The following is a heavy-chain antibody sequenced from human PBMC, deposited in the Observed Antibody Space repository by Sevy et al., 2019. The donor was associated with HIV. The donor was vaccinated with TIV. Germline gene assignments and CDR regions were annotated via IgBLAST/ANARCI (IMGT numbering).Heavy chain of an antibody. D-gene: IGHD3-10*01. CDR3: AKDIASVVRGVYDY. CDR2: ISWNSGSI. J-gene: IGHJ4*02. CDR1: GFTFDDYA. Sequence: GGSLRLSCAASGFTFDDYAMHWVRQAPGKGLEWVSGISWNSGSIGYADSVKGRFTISRDNAKNSLYLQMNSLRADDTALYYCAKDIASVVRGVYDYWGQGTLVTVSS. V-gene: IGHV3-9*01.